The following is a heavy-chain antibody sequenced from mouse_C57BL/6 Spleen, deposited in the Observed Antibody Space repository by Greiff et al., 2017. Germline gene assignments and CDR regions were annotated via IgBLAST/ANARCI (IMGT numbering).Heavy chain of an antibody. CDR2: IRNKANGYTT. CDR3: ARYIDDGYYVGYYAMDY. CDR1: GFTFTDYY. V-gene: IGHV7-3*01. D-gene: IGHD2-3*01. Sequence: EVKLMESGGGLVQPGGSLSLSCAASGFTFTDYYMSWVRQPPGKALEWLGFIRNKANGYTTEYSASVKGRFTISRDNSQSILYLQMNALRAEDSATYYCARYIDDGYYVGYYAMDYWGQGTSVTVSS. J-gene: IGHJ4*01.